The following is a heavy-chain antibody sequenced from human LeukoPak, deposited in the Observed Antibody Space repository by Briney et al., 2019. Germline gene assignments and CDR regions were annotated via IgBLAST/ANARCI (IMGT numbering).Heavy chain of an antibody. CDR2: MNPNSGNT. D-gene: IGHD5-18*01. J-gene: IGHJ5*02. CDR1: GYTFTSYD. CDR3: ARGRIQLWLWVGRFGWFDP. V-gene: IGHV1-8*01. Sequence: ASVKVSCKASGYTFTSYDINRVRQATGQGLEWMPWMNPNSGNTDYAQKFQGRVTMTSNTSISTAYMELSSLRSEDTAVYYCARGRIQLWLWVGRFGWFDPWGQGTLVTVSS.